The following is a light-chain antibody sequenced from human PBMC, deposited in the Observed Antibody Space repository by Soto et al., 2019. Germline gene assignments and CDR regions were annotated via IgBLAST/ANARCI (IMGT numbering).Light chain of an antibody. Sequence: QSALTQPRSVSGSPGQSVTISCTGTSSDVGGYNYVSWYQQHPGKAPKLLIYAVNKRPSGVPDRFSGAKSGNTASLTISGLQPEDEADYYCCSYAGSYSRGLVFGGGTKVTVL. CDR3: CSYAGSYSRGLV. V-gene: IGLV2-11*01. J-gene: IGLJ2*01. CDR2: AVN. CDR1: SSDVGGYNY.